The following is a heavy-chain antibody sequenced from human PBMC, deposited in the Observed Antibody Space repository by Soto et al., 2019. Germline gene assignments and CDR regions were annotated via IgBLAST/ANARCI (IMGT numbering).Heavy chain of an antibody. CDR1: GYTFTTFG. D-gene: IGHD4-17*01. Sequence: VQLVQSGAEVKKPGASVRVSCKASGYTFTTFGLSWVRQAPGQGPEWMGWISPESGKATYAHKFQGRVTMTTETSTTTAYMDLRSLRSDDTAVYYFTRDLLFISPSTVTTDAYWGQGTLVTVSS. J-gene: IGHJ4*02. V-gene: IGHV1-18*01. CDR2: ISPESGKA. CDR3: TRDLLFISPSTVTTDAY.